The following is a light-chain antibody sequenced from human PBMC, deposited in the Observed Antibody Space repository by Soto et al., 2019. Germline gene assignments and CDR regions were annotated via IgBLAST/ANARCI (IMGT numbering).Light chain of an antibody. CDR2: KAS. V-gene: IGKV1-5*03. J-gene: IGKJ1*01. CDR3: GDDNNYSGA. Sequence: STLSGSVGDRVTITCRASQTISSWLAWYQQKPGKAPKLLIYKASTLKSGVPSRFRRSGCGREFTLTISSLQPDDFATYYCGDDNNYSGAFAQVTEFEIK. CDR1: QTISSW.